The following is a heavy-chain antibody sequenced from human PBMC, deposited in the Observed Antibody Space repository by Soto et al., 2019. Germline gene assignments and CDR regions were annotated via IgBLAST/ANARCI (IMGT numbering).Heavy chain of an antibody. CDR3: ARRLEYHDSSGYYV. V-gene: IGHV1-18*04. CDR2: ISAYNGNT. Sequence: SVKGSWKASCYTFSSYGSSWVRQAPGQGLEWMGWISAYNGNTNYAQKLQGRVTMTTDTSTSTASMELRSLRSDDTAVYYCARRLEYHDSSGYYVWGQGTLVTVSS. CDR1: CYTFSSYG. J-gene: IGHJ4*02. D-gene: IGHD3-22*01.